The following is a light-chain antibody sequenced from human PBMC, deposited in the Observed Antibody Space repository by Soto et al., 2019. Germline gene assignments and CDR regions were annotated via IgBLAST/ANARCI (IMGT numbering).Light chain of an antibody. V-gene: IGKV2-40*01. CDR2: TVS. J-gene: IGKJ4*01. CDR3: MQRIEFPFT. Sequence: DIVMTQTPLSLPVTPGEPASISCGSSQSLLDSDDGNTYLDWYLQKPGQSPQLLIYTVSYRASGVPDRFSGSGSGTDFTLKISRVEAEDVGVYYCMQRIEFPFTFGGGTKVDIK. CDR1: QSLLDSDDGNTY.